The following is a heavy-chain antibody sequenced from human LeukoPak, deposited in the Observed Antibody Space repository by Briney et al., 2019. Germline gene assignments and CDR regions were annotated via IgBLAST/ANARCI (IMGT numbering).Heavy chain of an antibody. CDR3: ARHRANYYGSGSYLDP. D-gene: IGHD3-10*01. Sequence: PSETLSLTCTVSGGSISSGSYYWSWIRQPAGKGLEWIGRIYTSGSTNYNPSLKSRVTISVDTSKNQFSLKLSSVTAADTAVYYCARHRANYYGSGSYLDPWGQGTLVTVSS. CDR2: IYTSGST. J-gene: IGHJ5*02. CDR1: GGSISSGSYY. V-gene: IGHV4-61*02.